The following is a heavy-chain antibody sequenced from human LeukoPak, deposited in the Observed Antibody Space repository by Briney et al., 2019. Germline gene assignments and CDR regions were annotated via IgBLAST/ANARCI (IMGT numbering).Heavy chain of an antibody. J-gene: IGHJ4*02. CDR3: ARAYYYDRSGY. CDR2: IYSGGST. Sequence: GGSLRLSCAASGFTFSSYWMHWVRQAPGKGLVWVAVIYSGGSTYHADSVKGRFTISRDNSKNTLYLQMNSLRAEDTAVYYCARAYYYDRSGYWGQGTLVTVSS. V-gene: IGHV3-53*01. CDR1: GFTFSSYW. D-gene: IGHD3-22*01.